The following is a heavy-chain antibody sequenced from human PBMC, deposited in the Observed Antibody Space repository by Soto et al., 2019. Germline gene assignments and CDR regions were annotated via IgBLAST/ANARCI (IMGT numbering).Heavy chain of an antibody. J-gene: IGHJ4*02. CDR3: ASGDAYCGGDCYSSGSVFDY. CDR2: ISYDGSNK. V-gene: IGHV3-30-3*01. CDR1: GFTFSSYA. D-gene: IGHD2-21*02. Sequence: PGGSLRLSCAASGFTFSSYAMHWVRQAPGKGLEWVAVISYDGSNKYYADSVKGRFTISRDNSKSTLYLQMNSLRAEDTAVYYCASGDAYCGGDCYSSGSVFDYWRQLTLVTVSS.